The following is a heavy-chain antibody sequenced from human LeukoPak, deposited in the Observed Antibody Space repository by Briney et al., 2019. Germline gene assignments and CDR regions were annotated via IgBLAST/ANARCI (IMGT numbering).Heavy chain of an antibody. CDR3: AKDRIRLSTITPHDS. V-gene: IGHV3-23*01. CDR2: ISGSGGTT. Sequence: AGGSLRLSCAASGFTFTSYAMSWVRQAPGKGLEWVSTISGSGGTTYYADSVKGRFTISRDNSKNTLDLQMNSLRADDTAVYYCAKDRIRLSTITPHDSWGQGTLVTVSS. J-gene: IGHJ4*02. D-gene: IGHD5/OR15-5a*01. CDR1: GFTFTSYA.